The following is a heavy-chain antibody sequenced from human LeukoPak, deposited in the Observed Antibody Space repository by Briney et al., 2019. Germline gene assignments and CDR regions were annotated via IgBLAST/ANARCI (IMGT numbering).Heavy chain of an antibody. J-gene: IGHJ3*02. D-gene: IGHD2-2*01. Sequence: GGSLRLSCAASGFTFSTYGIHWVRQAPGKGLEWVSTIGASGSSTYYADSVKGRFTISRDNSKTTLYLQINSLRAEDTAVYYCARGLSTVNDAFDIWGQGTMVTVSS. CDR2: IGASGSST. CDR3: ARGLSTVNDAFDI. CDR1: GFTFSTYG. V-gene: IGHV3-23*01.